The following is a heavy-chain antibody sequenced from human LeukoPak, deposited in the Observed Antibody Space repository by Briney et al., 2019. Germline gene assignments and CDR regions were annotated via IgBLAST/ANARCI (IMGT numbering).Heavy chain of an antibody. J-gene: IGHJ4*02. Sequence: ASVKVSCKASGYTFTSYYMHWVRQAPGQGLEWMGIINPSGGSTSYAQKFQGRVTMTRDTSTSTVYMELSSLRSEDTAVYYCARVGYCSCGSCYRGSDNFDYWGQGTLVTVSS. D-gene: IGHD2-15*01. CDR3: ARVGYCSCGSCYRGSDNFDY. V-gene: IGHV1-46*01. CDR1: GYTFTSYY. CDR2: INPSGGST.